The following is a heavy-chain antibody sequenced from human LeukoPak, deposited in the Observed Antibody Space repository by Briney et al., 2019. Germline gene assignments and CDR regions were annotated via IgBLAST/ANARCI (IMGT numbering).Heavy chain of an antibody. J-gene: IGHJ4*02. D-gene: IGHD2-15*01. CDR3: ARDRGYFSY. CDR1: GFTFSIYS. V-gene: IGHV3-48*02. CDR2: ISSSSNTI. Sequence: PGGSLRLSCAASGFTFSIYSMNWVRQAPGKELEWVSYISSSSNTIYYADSVKGRFTISRDNAKNSVYLQMSSLRDEDTAVYYCARDRGYFSYWGQGTLVTVSS.